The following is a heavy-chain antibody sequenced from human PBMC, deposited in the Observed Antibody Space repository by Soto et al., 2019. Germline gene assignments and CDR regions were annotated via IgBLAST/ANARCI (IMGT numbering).Heavy chain of an antibody. J-gene: IGHJ4*02. CDR1: GCTFSSYA. V-gene: IGHV1-69*13. CDR2: IIPIFGTA. CDR3: ASYYYDSSGYYFDS. D-gene: IGHD3-22*01. Sequence: AVKVSCKASGCTFSSYAISWVRQAPGQGLEWTGGIIPIFGTANYAQKFQGRVTITADESTSTAYMELSSLRSEDTAVYYCASYYYDSSGYYFDSWGQGTLVTVSS.